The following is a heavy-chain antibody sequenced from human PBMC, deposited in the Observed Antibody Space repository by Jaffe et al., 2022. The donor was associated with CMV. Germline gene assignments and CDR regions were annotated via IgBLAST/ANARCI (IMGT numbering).Heavy chain of an antibody. J-gene: IGHJ4*02. Sequence: QVQLQESGPGLVKPSETLSLTCTVSGGSISSYYWSWIRQPPGKGLEWIGYIYYSGSTNYNPSLKSRVTISVDTSKNQFSLKLSSVTAADTAVYYCARESGYSGSYYFDYWGQGTLVTVSS. D-gene: IGHD1-26*01. CDR3: ARESGYSGSYYFDY. CDR1: GGSISSYY. CDR2: IYYSGST. V-gene: IGHV4-59*01.